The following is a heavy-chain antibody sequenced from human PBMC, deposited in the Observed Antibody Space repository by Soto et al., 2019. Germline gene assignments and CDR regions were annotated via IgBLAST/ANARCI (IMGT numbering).Heavy chain of an antibody. D-gene: IGHD3-16*01. J-gene: IGHJ6*02. CDR3: ARDFRGVDYYYYGMDV. CDR1: GGSISSGGYY. V-gene: IGHV4-31*03. Sequence: QVQLQESGPGLVKPSQTLSLTCTVSGGSISSGGYYWSWIRQHPGKGLEWIGYIYYSGSTYYNPSLRSRVTISVDTSKNQFSLKLSSVTAADTAVYYCARDFRGVDYYYYGMDVWGQGTTVTVSS. CDR2: IYYSGST.